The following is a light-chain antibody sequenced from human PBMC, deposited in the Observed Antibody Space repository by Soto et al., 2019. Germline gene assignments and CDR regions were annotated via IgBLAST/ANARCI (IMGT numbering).Light chain of an antibody. Sequence: QSVLTQPASVSGSPGQSITISCTGTSSDVGGYNYVSWYQQHPGKAPKLMIYDVSNRPSGVSNRYSGSKSGNTASLTISGLQAEDEADYYCSSYTSSRTRPLYVFGTGTKVTVL. J-gene: IGLJ1*01. CDR3: SSYTSSRTRPLYV. CDR2: DVS. CDR1: SSDVGGYNY. V-gene: IGLV2-14*01.